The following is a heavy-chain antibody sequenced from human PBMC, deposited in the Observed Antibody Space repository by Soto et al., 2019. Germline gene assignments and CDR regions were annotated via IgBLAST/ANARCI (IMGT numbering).Heavy chain of an antibody. V-gene: IGHV1-2*04. J-gene: IGHJ4*02. D-gene: IGHD3-16*01. CDR1: GYTFTGYY. CDR2: INPNSGDT. CDR3: AREGYDDAENPLGY. Sequence: ASVKVSCKASGYTFTGYYLHWVRQAPGQGPEWMGLINPNSGDTKYAKKFQDWVTVTRDTSTSTVYMDLIRLKSDDTAVYYCAREGYDDAENPLGYCGQVTLVPVSS.